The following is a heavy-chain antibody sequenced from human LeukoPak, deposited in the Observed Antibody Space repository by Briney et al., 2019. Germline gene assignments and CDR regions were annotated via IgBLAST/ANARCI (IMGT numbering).Heavy chain of an antibody. Sequence: SETLSLTCTVSGGSISSYYWSWIRQPPGKGLEWIGYIYYSGSTNYNPSLKSRVTISVDTSKNQFSLKLSSVTAVDTAVYYCARVRAIAGYYGMDVWGQGTTVTVSS. J-gene: IGHJ6*02. CDR2: IYYSGST. V-gene: IGHV4-59*01. CDR3: ARVRAIAGYYGMDV. CDR1: GGSISSYY.